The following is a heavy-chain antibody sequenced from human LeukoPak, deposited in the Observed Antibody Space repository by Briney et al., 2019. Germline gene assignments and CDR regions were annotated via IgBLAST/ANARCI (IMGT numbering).Heavy chain of an antibody. CDR3: ARVPGSSSWYLLYYYYYYMDV. J-gene: IGHJ6*03. CDR1: GLTFSSHW. V-gene: IGHV3-7*01. Sequence: GGSQTLSCAPSGLTFSSHWMSCARHAPGEGLEWLANIKQDGSEKYYVDSVKGRFTISRDNAKNSLYLQMNSLRAEDTTVYYCARVPGSSSWYLLYYYYYYMDVWGKGTTVTVSS. D-gene: IGHD6-13*01. CDR2: IKQDGSEK.